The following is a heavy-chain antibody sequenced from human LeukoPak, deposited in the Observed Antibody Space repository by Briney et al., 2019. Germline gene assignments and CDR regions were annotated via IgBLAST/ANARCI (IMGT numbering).Heavy chain of an antibody. V-gene: IGHV3-20*04. CDR3: ARESVYDSDDGGHYYYYYYMDV. D-gene: IGHD3-22*01. J-gene: IGHJ6*03. Sequence: GGSLRLSCAAFGFIFDDYGMSWVRQAPGKGLEWVSGINWNGGSTGYADSVKGRFTISRDNAKNSLYLQMNSLRAEDTALYYCARESVYDSDDGGHYYYYYYMDVWGKGTTVTVSS. CDR1: GFIFDDYG. CDR2: INWNGGST.